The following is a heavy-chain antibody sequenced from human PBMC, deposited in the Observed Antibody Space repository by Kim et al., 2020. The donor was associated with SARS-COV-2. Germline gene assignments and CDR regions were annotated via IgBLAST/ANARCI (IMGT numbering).Heavy chain of an antibody. CDR3: ARRGEQFCSSSTCYSDLFDY. CDR2: IYYSGAT. Sequence: SETLSLTCTVSGGSITTSSYFWGWIRQPPGKGLDWIGSIYYSGATHYNPTLRSRVIISFDTPKNQLSLKLTSVTAADTAVYYCARRGEQFCSSSTCYSDLFDYWGQGTRVTVSS. J-gene: IGHJ4*02. D-gene: IGHD2-2*01. CDR1: GGSITTSSYF. V-gene: IGHV4-39*01.